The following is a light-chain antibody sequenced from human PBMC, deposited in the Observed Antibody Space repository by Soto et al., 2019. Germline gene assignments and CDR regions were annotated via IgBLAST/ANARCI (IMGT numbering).Light chain of an antibody. Sequence: DIQMTQAPSSLSASVGASVTSTCRASQDISNSLAWFQQKPGQAPKSLIYAASTLRSGVSSKFSGSGSGPDFTLIISSLQPEDFAAYYCQQYMSDPRTGGQGTKVVIK. CDR3: QQYMSDPRT. CDR2: AAS. CDR1: QDISNS. V-gene: IGKV1-16*02. J-gene: IGKJ1*01.